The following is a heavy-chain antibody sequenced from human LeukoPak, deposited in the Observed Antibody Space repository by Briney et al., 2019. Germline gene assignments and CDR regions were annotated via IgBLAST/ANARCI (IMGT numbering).Heavy chain of an antibody. CDR2: IGPTGSDR. V-gene: IGHV3-21*06. D-gene: IGHD4-17*01. CDR3: ARDLPTVTTLLPSLSYFDY. J-gene: IGHJ4*02. CDR1: GLTFSTSG. Sequence: GGSLRLSCTASGLTFSTSGFNWVRQAPGKGLEWVASIGPTGSDRYHADSIKGRFTISRDNASNFLYLQMNSLRAEDTAMYYCARDLPTVTTLLPSLSYFDYWGQGTLVTVSS.